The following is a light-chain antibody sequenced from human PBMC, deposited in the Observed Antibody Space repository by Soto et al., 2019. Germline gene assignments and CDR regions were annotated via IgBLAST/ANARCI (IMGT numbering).Light chain of an antibody. J-gene: IGLJ1*01. CDR1: SRGVGNYNL. CDR2: EVS. V-gene: IGLV2-23*02. Sequence: VLAQPAPPSGAPGQSIPLSLPGNSRGVGNYNLVSWYQQHPGKAPKLMIYEVSKWPSGVSNRFPGSKSGNTASLTISGLQAEDEADYYCCSYAGSSTPLIFGTGTKVTVL. CDR3: CSYAGSSTPLI.